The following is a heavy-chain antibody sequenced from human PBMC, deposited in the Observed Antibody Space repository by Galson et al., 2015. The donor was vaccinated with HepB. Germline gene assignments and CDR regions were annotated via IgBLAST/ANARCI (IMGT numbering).Heavy chain of an antibody. J-gene: IGHJ4*02. CDR2: IDPSDSYT. CDR3: ARPEGHYDILTGYEY. V-gene: IGHV5-10-1*01. D-gene: IGHD3-9*01. Sequence: QSGAEVKKPGESLRISCKGSGYSFTSYWISWVRQMPGKGLEWMGRIDPSDSYTNYSPSFQGHVTISADKSISTAYLQWSSLKASDTAMYYCARPEGHYDILTGYEYWGQGTLVTVSS. CDR1: GYSFTSYW.